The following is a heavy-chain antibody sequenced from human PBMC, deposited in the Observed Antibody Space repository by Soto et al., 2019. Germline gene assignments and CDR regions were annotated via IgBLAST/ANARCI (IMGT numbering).Heavy chain of an antibody. Sequence: GGSLRLSCAASGFTFSNYLMHWVRQAPLKGLEWFSHIKQDDTKIYYEDSVKGRFTISRDNVKNTLYLQMNSLRAEDTAVYYCARGLSGYYGFDYWGQGTLVTVFS. CDR2: IKQDDTKI. CDR1: GFTFSNYL. CDR3: ARGLSGYYGFDY. D-gene: IGHD5-12*01. V-gene: IGHV3-7*01. J-gene: IGHJ4*02.